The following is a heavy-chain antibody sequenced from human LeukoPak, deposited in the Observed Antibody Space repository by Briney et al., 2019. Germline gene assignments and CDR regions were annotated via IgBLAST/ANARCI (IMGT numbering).Heavy chain of an antibody. CDR3: ARDSYDSTNSDY. V-gene: IGHV3-21*01. Sequence: PGGSLRLSCAASGFTFSSYAMSWVRQAPGKGLEWVSSITSSSTYISYADSVKGRFTISRDNAKNSLFLQMNSLRAEDTAVYYCARDSYDSTNSDYWGQGTLVTVSS. J-gene: IGHJ4*02. CDR1: GFTFSSYA. CDR2: ITSSSTYI. D-gene: IGHD3-22*01.